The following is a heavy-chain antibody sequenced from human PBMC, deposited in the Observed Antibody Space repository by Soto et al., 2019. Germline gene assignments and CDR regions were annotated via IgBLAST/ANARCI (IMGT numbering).Heavy chain of an antibody. J-gene: IGHJ5*02. CDR2: IYHTGNA. V-gene: IGHV4-39*01. CDR1: GDSISNSRFY. CDR3: ARDFFDSSDYTTNWFDP. D-gene: IGHD3-22*01. Sequence: SETLSLTCTVSGDSISNSRFYWAWIRQPPGEGLEWIGSIYHTGNAYYNPSLKSRVTISVDTSKNQFSLKLTSVTAADAALYYCARDFFDSSDYTTNWFDPWGQGTLVTVS.